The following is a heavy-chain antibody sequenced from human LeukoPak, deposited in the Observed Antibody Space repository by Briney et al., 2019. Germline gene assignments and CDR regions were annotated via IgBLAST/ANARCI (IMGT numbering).Heavy chain of an antibody. CDR2: ISSSSSYI. Sequence: GGSLRLSCAASGFTFSSYSMNWVRQAPGKGLEWVSSISSSSSYIYYADSVKGRFTISRDNAKNSLYLQMNSLRAEDTAVYYCARWMAAADGMDVWGQGTTVTVSS. V-gene: IGHV3-21*01. D-gene: IGHD6-13*01. J-gene: IGHJ6*02. CDR3: ARWMAAADGMDV. CDR1: GFTFSSYS.